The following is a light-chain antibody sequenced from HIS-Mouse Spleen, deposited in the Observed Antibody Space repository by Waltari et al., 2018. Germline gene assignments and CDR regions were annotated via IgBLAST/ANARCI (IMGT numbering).Light chain of an antibody. J-gene: IGKJ2*01. CDR3: QQYYSTPYT. Sequence: DIVMTQSPDSLAVSLGERATINCKSSQSVLYSSNNQNYLAWYQQKPGQPPKLLMCWASTRESGVPDRFSGSGSGTDFTLTISSLQAEDVAVYYCQQYYSTPYTFGQGTKLEIK. CDR1: QSVLYSSNNQNY. CDR2: WAS. V-gene: IGKV4-1*01.